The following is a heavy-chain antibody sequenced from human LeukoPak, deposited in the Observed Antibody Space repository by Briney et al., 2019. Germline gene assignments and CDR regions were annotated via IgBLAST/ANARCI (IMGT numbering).Heavy chain of an antibody. D-gene: IGHD1-26*01. CDR2: INPSGGST. CDR1: GYTFTSYY. V-gene: IGHV1-46*01. Sequence: ASVKVSCKASGYTFTSYYMHWVRQAPGQGLEWMGIINPSGGSTSYAQKFQGRVTMTRDTSTSTVYMELSSLRSEDTAVYYCARENIVGAFRGDTPSFFDYWGQGTLVTVSS. CDR3: ARENIVGAFRGDTPSFFDY. J-gene: IGHJ4*02.